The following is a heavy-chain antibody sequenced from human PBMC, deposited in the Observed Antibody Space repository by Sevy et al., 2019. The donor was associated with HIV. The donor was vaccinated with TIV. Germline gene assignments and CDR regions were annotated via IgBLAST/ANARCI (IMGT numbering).Heavy chain of an antibody. V-gene: IGHV4-59*01. J-gene: IGHJ4*02. CDR3: ARRGLDNSSGWIYYFDY. CDR1: GGSISSYY. D-gene: IGHD6-19*01. Sequence: SETLSLTCTVSGGSISSYYWSWIRQPPGKGLEWIGYIYYSGSTNYNPSLKSRVTISVDTSKNQFSLKLSSVTAADTAVYYCARRGLDNSSGWIYYFDYWGQGTLVTVSS. CDR2: IYYSGST.